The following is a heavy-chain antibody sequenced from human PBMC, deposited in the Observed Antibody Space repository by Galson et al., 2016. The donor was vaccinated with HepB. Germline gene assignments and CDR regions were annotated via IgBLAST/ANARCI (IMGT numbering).Heavy chain of an antibody. Sequence: SLRLSCAASGFTFSSYWMYWVRQGPGKGLVWVSRIDSDGTSTSYADSVKGRFTISRDNAKNTLYLQMNSLRAEDTAVFYCARGWRGGTLGEDGSAGLHWGQGTLVTGSS. V-gene: IGHV3-74*01. CDR3: ARGWRGGTLGEDGSAGLH. CDR2: IDSDGTST. J-gene: IGHJ4*02. CDR1: GFTFSSYW. D-gene: IGHD1-26*01.